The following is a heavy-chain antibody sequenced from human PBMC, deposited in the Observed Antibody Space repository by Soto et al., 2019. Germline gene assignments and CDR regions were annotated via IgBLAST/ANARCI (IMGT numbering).Heavy chain of an antibody. CDR2: INPNSGGT. J-gene: IGHJ4*02. CDR1: GYTFTGHY. CDR3: ARVWFGELLSPELYYFDY. D-gene: IGHD3-10*01. Sequence: ASVKVSCKASGYTFTGHYMHWVRQAPGQGLEWMGWINPNSGGTNYAQKFQGRVTMTRDTSISTAYMELSRLRSDDTAVYYCARVWFGELLSPELYYFDYWGQGTLVTVYS. V-gene: IGHV1-2*02.